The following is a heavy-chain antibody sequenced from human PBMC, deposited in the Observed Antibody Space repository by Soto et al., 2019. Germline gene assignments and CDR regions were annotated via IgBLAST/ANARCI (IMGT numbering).Heavy chain of an antibody. CDR1: GFTFSNAW. D-gene: IGHD3-22*01. CDR3: PTDSYSTMIVAVFDY. Sequence: GGSLRLSCAASGFTFSNAWINWVRQAPGKGLEWVGRIKRKTDGGTTDFAAPVKGRFAISRDDSKNMVYLQMNSLKTDDTGIYYCPTDSYSTMIVAVFDYWGQGPWVPVSP. CDR2: IKRKTDGGTT. J-gene: IGHJ4*02. V-gene: IGHV3-15*07.